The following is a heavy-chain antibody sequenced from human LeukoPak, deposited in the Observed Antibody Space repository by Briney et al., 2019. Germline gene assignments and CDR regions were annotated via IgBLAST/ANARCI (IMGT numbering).Heavy chain of an antibody. J-gene: IGHJ5*02. V-gene: IGHV5-51*01. D-gene: IGHD6-19*01. Sequence: GESLKISCKGSGYSFTNYWIGWVRQMPGKGLEWMGIIYPGDSDTRYSPSFQGQVTISADKSISTAYLQWSSLKASDTAMYYCARGAVAGTRSNWFDPWGQGTLVTVSS. CDR1: GYSFTNYW. CDR2: IYPGDSDT. CDR3: ARGAVAGTRSNWFDP.